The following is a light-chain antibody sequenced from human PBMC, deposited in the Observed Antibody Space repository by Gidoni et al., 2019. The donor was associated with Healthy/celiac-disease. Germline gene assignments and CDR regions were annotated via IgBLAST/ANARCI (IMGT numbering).Light chain of an antibody. CDR2: GAS. CDR3: QQYNNWPPRT. V-gene: IGKV3-15*01. CDR1: QSVSSN. J-gene: IGKJ1*01. Sequence: VMTQSPATLSVSPGERATLSCRASQSVSSNLAWYQQKPGQAPRLLIYGASTRATGIPARFSGSGSGTEFTLTISSLQSEDFAVYYCQQYNNWPPRTFGQGTKVEIK.